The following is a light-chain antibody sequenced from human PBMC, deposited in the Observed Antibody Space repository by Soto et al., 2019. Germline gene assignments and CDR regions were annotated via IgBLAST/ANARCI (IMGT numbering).Light chain of an antibody. J-gene: IGLJ1*01. CDR2: EIN. CDR1: SSDVGGYNF. Sequence: QSALTQPPSASGSPGQSVTISCTGTSSDVGGYNFVSWYQQHPGKAPKLIIYEINKRPSGVPDRFSGSKSGNTASLTVSGLQAEDEAYYYCTSYAGSNNRYVFGTGTKLTVL. V-gene: IGLV2-8*01. CDR3: TSYAGSNNRYV.